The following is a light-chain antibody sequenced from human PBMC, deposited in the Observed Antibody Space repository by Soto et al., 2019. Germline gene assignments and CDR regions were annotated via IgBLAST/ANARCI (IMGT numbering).Light chain of an antibody. CDR2: DVS. CDR1: SSDVGGYGH. J-gene: IGLJ2*01. CDR3: SSYTSSSTI. V-gene: IGLV2-14*01. Sequence: QSALTQPASVSGSPGQSISISCTGTSSDVGGYGHVSWYQQHPGKAPKLMIYDVSSRPSGISNRFSGSKSGNTASLTISGLQVEDEADYYCSSYTSSSTIFGGGTKLTV.